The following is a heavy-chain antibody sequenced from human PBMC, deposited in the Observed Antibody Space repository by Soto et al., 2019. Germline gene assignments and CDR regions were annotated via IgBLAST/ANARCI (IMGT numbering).Heavy chain of an antibody. D-gene: IGHD4-17*01. CDR2: IWYDGSNK. Sequence: GGSMRLSCTASGCTFSSYVRHWVRQATGKGLKWVAVIWYDGSNKYYADSVKGRFTISRDNSKNTLYLQMNSLRAEDTAVYYCARETDYGDYVAGFDYWGQGTLVTVSS. CDR3: ARETDYGDYVAGFDY. V-gene: IGHV3-33*01. J-gene: IGHJ4*02. CDR1: GCTFSSYV.